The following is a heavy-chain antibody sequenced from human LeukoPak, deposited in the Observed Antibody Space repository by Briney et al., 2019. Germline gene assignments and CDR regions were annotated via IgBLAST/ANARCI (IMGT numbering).Heavy chain of an antibody. CDR3: ATDLDYYGSGSYTFDY. CDR2: IRYDGSNK. Sequence: GGSLRLSCAASGFTFSSYGMHWVRQAPGQGLEWVAFIRYDGSNKFYADSVKGRFTISRDNSKNTLYLQMNSLRAEDTAVYYCATDLDYYGSGSYTFDYWGQGTLVTVSS. CDR1: GFTFSSYG. J-gene: IGHJ4*02. V-gene: IGHV3-30*02. D-gene: IGHD3-10*01.